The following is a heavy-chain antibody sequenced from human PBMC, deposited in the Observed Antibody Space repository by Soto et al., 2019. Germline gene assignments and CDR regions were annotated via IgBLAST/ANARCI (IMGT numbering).Heavy chain of an antibody. V-gene: IGHV1-8*01. CDR3: VSGGGYYARSGNWGREPPDH. D-gene: IGHD1-26*01. CDR2: MNPNSGNR. J-gene: IGHJ4*02. CDR1: GYTFTNYD. Sequence: QVQLVQSGAAVRKPGASVTVSCTASGYTFTNYDINWVRQATGQGLEWMGWMNPNSGNREYAQTFRGRVTMTRDRAKSLAFMELSSLASEDPAVYFGVSGGGYYARSGNWGREPPDHWGQGTLVTVSS.